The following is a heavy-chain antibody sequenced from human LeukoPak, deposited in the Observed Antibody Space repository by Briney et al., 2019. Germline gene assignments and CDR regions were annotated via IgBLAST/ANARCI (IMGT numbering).Heavy chain of an antibody. Sequence: PGGSLRLSCAASGFSFSSYAMSWVRQAPGKGLEWVSTITDSGGTTFYADSVKGRLTISRDNSKNTVYLQLNSLRAEDTAVYYCAKLWRGSHPRYFDHWGQGTLVTVSS. CDR1: GFSFSSYA. CDR2: ITDSGGTT. CDR3: AKLWRGSHPRYFDH. J-gene: IGHJ4*02. V-gene: IGHV3-23*01. D-gene: IGHD1-26*01.